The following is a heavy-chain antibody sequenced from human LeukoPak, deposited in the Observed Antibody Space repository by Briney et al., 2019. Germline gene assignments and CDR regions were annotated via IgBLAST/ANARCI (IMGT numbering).Heavy chain of an antibody. CDR2: ISSSSSYI. V-gene: IGHV3-21*01. D-gene: IGHD2-21*01. CDR1: GFTLSSYS. J-gene: IGHJ4*02. CDR3: AVYSPPDY. Sequence: PGGSLRLSCEASGFTLSSYSMNWVRQAPGKGLEWVSSISSSSSYIYYADSVKGRFTISRDNAKNSLYLQMNSLRAEDTAVYYCAVYSPPDYWGQGTLVTVSS.